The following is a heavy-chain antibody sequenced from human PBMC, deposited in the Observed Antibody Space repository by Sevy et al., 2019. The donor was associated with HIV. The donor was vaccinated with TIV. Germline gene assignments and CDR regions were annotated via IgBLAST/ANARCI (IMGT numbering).Heavy chain of an antibody. J-gene: IGHJ4*02. D-gene: IGHD1-26*01. V-gene: IGHV4-39*01. CDR3: ARPHSGSYDY. Sequence: SETLSLTCTVSDGSISSSSYYWGWIRQPPGKGLEWIGSIYYSGSTYYNPSLKSRVTISVDTSKNQFSLKLSSVTAADTAVYYCARPHSGSYDYWGQGTLVTVSS. CDR1: DGSISSSSYY. CDR2: IYYSGST.